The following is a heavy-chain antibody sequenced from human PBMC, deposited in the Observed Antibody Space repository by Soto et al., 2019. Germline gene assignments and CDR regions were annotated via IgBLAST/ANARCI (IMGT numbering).Heavy chain of an antibody. J-gene: IGHJ1*01. V-gene: IGHV2-5*02. CDR1: GFSFNTRGVG. CDR3: AHLVPGPLSFAY. Sequence: QITLKESGPTLVKPTQTLALNCTFSGFSFNTRGVGVAWIRQPPGKALEWLAVTYWDVDRRYRPSLTDRLTITKDISTNQVVLTMTNIDPVDTGTYYCAHLVPGPLSFAYWGQGALVTVSS. CDR2: TYWDVDR. D-gene: IGHD6-19*01.